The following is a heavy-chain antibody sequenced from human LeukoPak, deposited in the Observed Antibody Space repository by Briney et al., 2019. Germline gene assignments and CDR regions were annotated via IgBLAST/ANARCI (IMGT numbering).Heavy chain of an antibody. D-gene: IGHD2-15*01. CDR3: ARAPYCSGGSCYSGYYYYGMDV. CDR2: ISAYNGNT. Sequence: ASVKVSCKASGYTFTSYGISWVRQAPGQGLEWMGWISAYNGNTNYAQKLQGRVTMTTDTSTSTAYMEPRSLRPDDTAVYYCARAPYCSGGSCYSGYYYYGMDVWGKGTTVTVSS. J-gene: IGHJ6*04. V-gene: IGHV1-18*04. CDR1: GYTFTSYG.